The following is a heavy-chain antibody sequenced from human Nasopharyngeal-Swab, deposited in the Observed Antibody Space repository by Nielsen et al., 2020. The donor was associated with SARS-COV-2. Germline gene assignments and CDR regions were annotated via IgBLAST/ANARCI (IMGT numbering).Heavy chain of an antibody. CDR1: GGSISSSSYY. CDR2: IYYSGST. J-gene: IGHJ4*02. Sequence: SETLFLTCTVSGGSISSSSYYWGWIRQPPGKGLEWIGSIYYSGSTYYNPSLKSRVTISVDTSKNQFSLKLSSVTAADTAVYYCARPVVRGYSPFFDYWGQGTLVTVSS. D-gene: IGHD3-10*01. CDR3: ARPVVRGYSPFFDY. V-gene: IGHV4-39*01.